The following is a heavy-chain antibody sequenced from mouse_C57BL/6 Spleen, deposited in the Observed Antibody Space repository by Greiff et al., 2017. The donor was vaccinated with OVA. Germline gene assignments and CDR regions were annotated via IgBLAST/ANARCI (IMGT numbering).Heavy chain of an antibody. Sequence: VQLKQSGPELVKPGASVKIPCKASGYTFTDYNMDWVKQSHGKSLEWIGDINPNNGGTFYNQKFKGKATLTVDKSSSTAYMELRSLTSEDTAVYYCAIYYGNGGFAYWGQGTLVTVSA. CDR3: AIYYGNGGFAY. V-gene: IGHV1-18*01. CDR2: INPNNGGT. J-gene: IGHJ3*01. CDR1: GYTFTDYN. D-gene: IGHD2-1*01.